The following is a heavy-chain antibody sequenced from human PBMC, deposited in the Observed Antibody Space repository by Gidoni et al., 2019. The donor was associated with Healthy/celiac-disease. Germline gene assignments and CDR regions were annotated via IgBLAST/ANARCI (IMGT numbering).Heavy chain of an antibody. CDR1: GYTFTSYY. D-gene: IGHD1-20*01. V-gene: IGHV1-46*01. J-gene: IGHJ6*03. CDR2: INPSGGST. Sequence: QVQLVQSGAEVKKPGASVKVSCKASGYTFTSYYMHWVRQAPGQGLEWMGIINPSGGSTSYAQKFQGRVTMTRDTSTSTVYMELSSLRSEDTAVYYCARDSEVTGRSDYYYYYMDVWGKGTTVTVSS. CDR3: ARDSEVTGRSDYYYYYMDV.